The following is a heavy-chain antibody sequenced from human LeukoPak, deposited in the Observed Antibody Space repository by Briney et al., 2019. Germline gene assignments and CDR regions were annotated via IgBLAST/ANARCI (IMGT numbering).Heavy chain of an antibody. CDR3: AKRTGYSSGCLGY. D-gene: IGHD6-19*01. CDR2: ISGSGGST. Sequence: GGPLRLSCAASGFTFSSYAMGWVRQAPGKGLEWVSAISGSGGSTYYADSVKGRFTISRDNSKNTLYLQMNSLRAEDTAVYYCAKRTGYSSGCLGYWGQGTLVTVSS. V-gene: IGHV3-23*01. CDR1: GFTFSSYA. J-gene: IGHJ4*02.